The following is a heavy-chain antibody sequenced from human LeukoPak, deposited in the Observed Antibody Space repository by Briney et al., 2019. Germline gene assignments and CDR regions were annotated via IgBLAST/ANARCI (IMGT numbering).Heavy chain of an antibody. CDR1: GYTFTSYD. CDR2: MNPNSGNT. J-gene: IGHJ4*02. CDR3: ARDRGSITMIASPGYYFDY. Sequence: GASVKVSCKASGYTFTSYDINWVRQATGQGLEWMGWMNPNSGNTGYAQKFQGRVTMTRNTSISTAYMELSSLRSEDTAVYYCARDRGSITMIASPGYYFDYWGQGTLVTVSS. V-gene: IGHV1-8*01. D-gene: IGHD3-22*01.